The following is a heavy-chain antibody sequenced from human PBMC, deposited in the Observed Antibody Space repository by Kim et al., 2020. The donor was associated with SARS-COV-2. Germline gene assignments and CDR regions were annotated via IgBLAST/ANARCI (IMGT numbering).Heavy chain of an antibody. CDR2: ISYDGSNK. D-gene: IGHD2-15*01. J-gene: IGHJ4*02. Sequence: GGSLRLSCAASGFTFSSYGMHWVRQAPGKGLEWVAVISYDGSNKYYADSVKGRFTISRDNSKNTLYLQMNSLRAEDTAVYYCASEYCSGGSCYAFDYWGQGTLVTVSS. CDR1: GFTFSSYG. CDR3: ASEYCSGGSCYAFDY. V-gene: IGHV3-30*03.